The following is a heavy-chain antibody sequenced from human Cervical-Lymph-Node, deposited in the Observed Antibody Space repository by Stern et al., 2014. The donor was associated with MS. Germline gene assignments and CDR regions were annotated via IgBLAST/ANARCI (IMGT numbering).Heavy chain of an antibody. Sequence: QLVQSGPEVKKPGTSVKVSCKASGITFSHSAVQWLRQARGQRLEWIGWGVVLKSDTNYAQSFQERVTITRDMSTSTVYMELRSLRSEDTAVYYCASERYTYYDDQRPPGGFGPWGQGTLVTVSS. V-gene: IGHV1-58*01. D-gene: IGHD5-18*01. CDR1: GITFSHSA. CDR2: GVVLKSDT. CDR3: ASERYTYYDDQRPPGGFGP. J-gene: IGHJ5*02.